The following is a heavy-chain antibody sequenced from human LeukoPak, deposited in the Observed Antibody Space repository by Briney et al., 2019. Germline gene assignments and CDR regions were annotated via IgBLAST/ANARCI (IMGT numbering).Heavy chain of an antibody. CDR2: IYYSGST. Sequence: PSETLSLTCTVSGGSISSYYWSWIRQPPGKGLEWIGYIYYSGSTNYNPSLKSRVTISVDTSKNQFSLKLSSVTAADTAVYYCARFVVVAATIVDDAFDIWGQGTMVTVSS. V-gene: IGHV4-59*08. CDR1: GGSISSYY. D-gene: IGHD2-15*01. CDR3: ARFVVVAATIVDDAFDI. J-gene: IGHJ3*02.